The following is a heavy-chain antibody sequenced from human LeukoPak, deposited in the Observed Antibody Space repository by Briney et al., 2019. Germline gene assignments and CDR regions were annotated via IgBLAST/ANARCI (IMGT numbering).Heavy chain of an antibody. V-gene: IGHV1-8*01. J-gene: IGHJ5*02. CDR1: GYTFTSHG. CDR2: MNPNSGNT. CDR3: ARARKGGDFPLDWFDP. Sequence: ASVKVSCKASGYTFTSHGFSWVRQAPGQGLEWMGWMNPNSGNTGYAQKFQGRVTITRNTSISTAYMELSSLRSEDTAVYYCARARKGGDFPLDWFDPWGQGTLVTVSS. D-gene: IGHD2-21*01.